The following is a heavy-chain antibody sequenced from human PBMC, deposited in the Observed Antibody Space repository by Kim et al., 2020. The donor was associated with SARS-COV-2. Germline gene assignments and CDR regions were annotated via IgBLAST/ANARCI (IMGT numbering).Heavy chain of an antibody. CDR2: IHYSGRA. V-gene: IGHV4-39*01. CDR1: GGSISSNSRY. Sequence: SETLSLTCTVSGGSISSNSRYWDWIRHPPGKPLEWIGNIHYSGRATYNPSLQSRVTLFVDTSTNQFSLRLTSVTAADKAIYYCATHEEALNWFDPWGRGIQVTVYS. J-gene: IGHJ5*02. CDR3: ATHEEALNWFDP.